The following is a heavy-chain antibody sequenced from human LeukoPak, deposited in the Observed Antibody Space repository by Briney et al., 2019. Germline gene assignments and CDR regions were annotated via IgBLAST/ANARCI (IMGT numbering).Heavy chain of an antibody. D-gene: IGHD2-15*01. CDR2: ISPDATIT. CDR3: ARGCSATRCPADY. CDR1: GFTFSNYW. J-gene: IGHJ4*02. V-gene: IGHV3-74*01. Sequence: GGSLRLSCAASGFTFSNYWLHWVRQAPGEGLVWVSQISPDATITSYADFVKGRFTISRDNSENTLHLQINSLKVEDTAVYYCARGCSATRCPADYWGQGSLVTVSS.